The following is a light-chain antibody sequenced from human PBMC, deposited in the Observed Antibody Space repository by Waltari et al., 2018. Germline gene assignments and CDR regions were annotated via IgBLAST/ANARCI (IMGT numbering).Light chain of an antibody. V-gene: IGKV2-30*01. CDR2: KVS. CDR3: MQGTHWPWT. Sequence: DVVMTQSPLSLPVTLGQPASISCRSSLSLVSSDGNTYFNWFQHRPGQSPRRLLYKVSNRDSGVPDRFSGSGSGTDFTLRISRVVAEDVGVYYCMQGTHWPWTFGPGTKVEIK. CDR1: LSLVSSDGNTY. J-gene: IGKJ1*01.